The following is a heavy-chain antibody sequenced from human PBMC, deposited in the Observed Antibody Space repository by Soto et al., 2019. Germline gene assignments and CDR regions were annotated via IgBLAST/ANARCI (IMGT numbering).Heavy chain of an antibody. CDR2: ISGGVNDR. CDR1: GFPFSSYA. Sequence: GGSLRLSCAASGFPFSSYAMSWVRQTPEKGLEWVAGISGGVNDRYYADFVQGRFTFSRDNSRNILYLQMNSLRADDTAMSFCARSLFMVAPDNEPFDYCGQGSLVTVSS. CDR3: ARSLFMVAPDNEPFDY. D-gene: IGHD5-12*01. V-gene: IGHV3-23*01. J-gene: IGHJ4*02.